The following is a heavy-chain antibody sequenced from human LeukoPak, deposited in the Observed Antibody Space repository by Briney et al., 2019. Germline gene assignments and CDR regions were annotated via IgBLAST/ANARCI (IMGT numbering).Heavy chain of an antibody. CDR2: IYASGST. Sequence: PSETLSLTCTVSGGSISSGGHYWSWIRQPAGKNLEWIGRIYASGSTDYNPSLKSRVTISVDTSQNQFSLKLSSVTAADTAVYYCARTTVTIYFDYWGQGTLVTVSS. J-gene: IGHJ4*02. V-gene: IGHV4-61*02. D-gene: IGHD4-17*01. CDR3: ARTTVTIYFDY. CDR1: GGSISSGGHY.